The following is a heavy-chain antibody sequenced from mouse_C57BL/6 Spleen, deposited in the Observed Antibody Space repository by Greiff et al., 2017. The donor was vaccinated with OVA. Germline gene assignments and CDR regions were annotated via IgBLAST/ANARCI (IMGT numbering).Heavy chain of an antibody. J-gene: IGHJ2*01. CDR3: ARHSGYYFDY. V-gene: IGHV5-6*01. CDR2: ISSGGSYT. Sequence: EVQGVESGGDLVKPGGSLKLSCAASGFTFSSYGMSWVRQTPDKRLEWVATISSGGSYTYYPDSVKGRFTISRGNAKNTLYLQMSSLKSEDTAMYYCARHSGYYFDYWGQGTTLTVSS. CDR1: GFTFSSYG. D-gene: IGHD2-2*01.